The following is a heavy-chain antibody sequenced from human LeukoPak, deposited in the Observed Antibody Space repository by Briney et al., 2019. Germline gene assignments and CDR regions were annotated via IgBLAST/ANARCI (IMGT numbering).Heavy chain of an antibody. V-gene: IGHV1-18*01. J-gene: IGHJ4*02. CDR3: ARADDGLLDE. Sequence: ASVTVSCKASDYIFTDYGVSWVRQAPGQGLEWMGWISAYNGNTHCAQKLQDRVTMTTDTSTSTAYMELRSLRSDDTAVYYCARADDGLLDEWGQGTLVTVSS. CDR2: ISAYNGNT. CDR1: DYIFTDYG. D-gene: IGHD1-26*01.